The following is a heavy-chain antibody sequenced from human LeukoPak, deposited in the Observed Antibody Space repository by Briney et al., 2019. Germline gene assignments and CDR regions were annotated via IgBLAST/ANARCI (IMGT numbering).Heavy chain of an antibody. Sequence: GRSLRLSCAASGFTFSSYAMHWVRQAPGKGLEWVAVISYDGSNKYYADSVKGRFTISRDNSKNTLYLQMNSLRAEDTAVYYCAKAPRLYYFDYWGQGTLVTVSS. D-gene: IGHD2-21*02. CDR1: GFTFSSYA. CDR3: AKAPRLYYFDY. CDR2: ISYDGSNK. J-gene: IGHJ4*02. V-gene: IGHV3-30-3*01.